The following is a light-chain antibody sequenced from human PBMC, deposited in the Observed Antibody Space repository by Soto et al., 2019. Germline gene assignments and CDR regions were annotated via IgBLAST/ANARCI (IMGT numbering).Light chain of an antibody. Sequence: AIQMTQSPSSLPASVGDRVTITCRASQGIGNDLGWYQQKAGKAPKLLIYAASTLQSGVPSRFRGSGSGTDFTLPISSLQPDDFATYYCQQDHNSPFIFGPGPKVDI. CDR3: QQDHNSPFI. V-gene: IGKV1-6*01. CDR2: AAS. CDR1: QGIGND. J-gene: IGKJ3*01.